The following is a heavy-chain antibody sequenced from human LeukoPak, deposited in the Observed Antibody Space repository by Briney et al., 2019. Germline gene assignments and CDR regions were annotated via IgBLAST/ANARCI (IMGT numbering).Heavy chain of an antibody. CDR1: GFNVRSNY. Sequence: QPGGSLRLSCAASGFNVRSNYMSWVRQVPGKGLEWVSVIYSGGDTYYADPVKGRFTVSRDNNKNTLFLQMNSLKAEDTAIYYCARQGKGSYSSAWYAFHYWGQGTPVTVSS. D-gene: IGHD6-19*01. CDR2: IYSGGDT. V-gene: IGHV3-53*01. J-gene: IGHJ4*02. CDR3: ARQGKGSYSSAWYAFHY.